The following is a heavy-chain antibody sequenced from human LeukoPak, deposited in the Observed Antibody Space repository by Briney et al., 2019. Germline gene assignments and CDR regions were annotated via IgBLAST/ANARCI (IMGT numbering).Heavy chain of an antibody. D-gene: IGHD5-18*01. CDR2: INHSGST. Sequence: SETLSLTCAVYGGSFSGYYWTWIRQPPGKGLEWIGEINHSGSTNYNPSLKSPVTISVDTSKNQFSLNLSSVTAADTAVYYCARRDTGMVTSFDYWGQGALVTVSS. CDR3: ARRDTGMVTSFDY. V-gene: IGHV4-34*01. CDR1: GGSFSGYY. J-gene: IGHJ4*02.